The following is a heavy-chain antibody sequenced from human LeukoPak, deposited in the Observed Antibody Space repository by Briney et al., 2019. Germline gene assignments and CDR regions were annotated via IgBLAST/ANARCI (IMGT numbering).Heavy chain of an antibody. D-gene: IGHD3-3*01. CDR3: ARVPLRFLEQGALDY. CDR2: ISYDGSNK. Sequence: GGSLRLSCAASGFTFSSYAMHWVRQAPGKGLEWVAVISYDGSNKYYADSVKGRFTISRDNSKNTLYLQMNSLRAGDTAVYYCARVPLRFLEQGALDYWGQGTLVTVSS. J-gene: IGHJ4*02. V-gene: IGHV3-30-3*01. CDR1: GFTFSSYA.